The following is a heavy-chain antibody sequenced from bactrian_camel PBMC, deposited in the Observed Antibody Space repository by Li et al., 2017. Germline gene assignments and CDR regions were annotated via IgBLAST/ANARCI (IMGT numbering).Heavy chain of an antibody. CDR3: ATIGLSWELTY. J-gene: IGHJ4*01. D-gene: IGHD6*01. Sequence: DVQLVESGGGLVQPGGSLRLSCVASGFTSTNYCMGWFRQAPGKEREGVATIHRDSGGTFYAGSVKGRFAISRDNDKNTMYLQMNSLKSEDTAQYFCATIGLSWELTYWGQGTQVTVS. CDR1: GFTSTNYC. V-gene: IGHV3S40*01. CDR2: IHRDSGGT.